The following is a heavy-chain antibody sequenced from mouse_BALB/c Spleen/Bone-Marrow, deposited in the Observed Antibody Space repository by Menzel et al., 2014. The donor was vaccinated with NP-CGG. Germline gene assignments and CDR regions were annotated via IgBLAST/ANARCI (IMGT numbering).Heavy chain of an antibody. D-gene: IGHD1-1*01. J-gene: IGHJ3*01. Sequence: EVKLVDSGGGLVQPGGSLKLSCAASGFDFSSYWMSWVRRAPGKGLEWIGEINPDSNTINYTPSLKEKFIISRDNAKNTLYLQMSKVRSEDTALYYCARMGHYGWFAYWGQGTLVTVSA. CDR3: ARMGHYGWFAY. CDR1: GFDFSSYW. CDR2: INPDSNTI. V-gene: IGHV4-1*02.